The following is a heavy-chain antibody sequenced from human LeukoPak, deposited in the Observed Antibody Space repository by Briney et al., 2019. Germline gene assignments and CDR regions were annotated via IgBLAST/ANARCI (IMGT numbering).Heavy chain of an antibody. Sequence: GGSLRLSCAASGFTFSSFDMHWVRQPTGQGLEWVLTIGTASDTYYPGSVEGRFTLSRDNTKNSLYLQMNSLTAGDTAVYYCARGPPRGKYYYMDVWGKGTTVTVSS. CDR1: GFTFSSFD. CDR2: IGTASDT. CDR3: ARGPPRGKYYYMDV. D-gene: IGHD1-1*01. J-gene: IGHJ6*03. V-gene: IGHV3-13*01.